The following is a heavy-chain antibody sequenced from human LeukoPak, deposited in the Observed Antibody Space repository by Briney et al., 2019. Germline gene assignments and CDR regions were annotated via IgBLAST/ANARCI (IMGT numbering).Heavy chain of an antibody. D-gene: IGHD5-12*01. J-gene: IGHJ4*02. CDR3: ARHATPMATKYFDY. V-gene: IGHV4-39*01. CDR2: IYYSGNT. CDR1: GGSISSTYYY. Sequence: SETLSLTCTVSGGSISSTYYYWGWIRQPPGKGLEWIGSIYYSGNTYYNPSLKSRVTISVDTSKNQFSLNLSSVTAADTAVYYCARHATPMATKYFDYWGQGTLVTVSS.